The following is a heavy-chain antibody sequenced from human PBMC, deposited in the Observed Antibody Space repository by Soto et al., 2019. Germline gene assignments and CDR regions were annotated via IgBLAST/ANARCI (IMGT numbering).Heavy chain of an antibody. D-gene: IGHD3-22*01. CDR2: INPSGGST. CDR3: AREEYYYDSSGYSYYYYGMDV. CDR1: GYTFTSYY. Sequence: GASVKVSCKASGYTFTSYYMHWVRQAPGQGLEWMGIINPSGGSTSYAQKFQGRVTMTRDTSTSTVYMELSSLRSEDTAVYYCAREEYYYDSSGYSYYYYGMDVWGQGTTVTV. V-gene: IGHV1-46*01. J-gene: IGHJ6*02.